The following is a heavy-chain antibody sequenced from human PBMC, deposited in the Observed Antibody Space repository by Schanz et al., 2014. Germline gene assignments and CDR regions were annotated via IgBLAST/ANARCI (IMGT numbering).Heavy chain of an antibody. Sequence: QVQLVESGAGAAQPGSSLSFSCTASGFTFSSYGINWVRHAPGKGVEWMENIMHDKTITYYADTVQGRFTIAADNSKITSFLQMNSLRSEDTAVYYCAKNYRTGAIAYWGQGTLVTVSS. D-gene: IGHD3-16*02. CDR2: IMHDKTIT. CDR1: GFTFSSYG. J-gene: IGHJ4*02. CDR3: AKNYRTGAIAY. V-gene: IGHV3-33*06.